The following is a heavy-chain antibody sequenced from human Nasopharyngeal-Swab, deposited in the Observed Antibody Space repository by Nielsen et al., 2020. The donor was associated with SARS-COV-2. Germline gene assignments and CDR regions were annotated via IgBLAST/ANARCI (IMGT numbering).Heavy chain of an antibody. CDR2: IYYSGST. J-gene: IGHJ6*02. V-gene: IGHV4-39*07. Sequence: RQAPGNVLEWFGSIYYSGSTYYNPSLKSRVTISVDTSKNQFSLKLSSVTAADTAVYYCASGGVNANTIFGVVIPPLWYYYGMDVWGQGTTVTVSS. CDR3: ASGGVNANTIFGVVIPPLWYYYGMDV. D-gene: IGHD3-3*01.